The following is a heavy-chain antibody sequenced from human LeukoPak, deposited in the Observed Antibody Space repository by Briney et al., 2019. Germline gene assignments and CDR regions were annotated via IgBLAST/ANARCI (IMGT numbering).Heavy chain of an antibody. Sequence: GGSLRLSCAASGFTFSTYSMNWVRQAPGRGLEWVSSITTSTTVPHIFYADSVKGRFTISRDNAKNSLYLQMNSLRAEDTAVYYCARALGGVSAFDIWGQGTMVTVSS. J-gene: IGHJ3*02. CDR1: GFTFSTYS. CDR3: ARALGGVSAFDI. V-gene: IGHV3-21*01. D-gene: IGHD2-8*02. CDR2: ITTSTTVPHI.